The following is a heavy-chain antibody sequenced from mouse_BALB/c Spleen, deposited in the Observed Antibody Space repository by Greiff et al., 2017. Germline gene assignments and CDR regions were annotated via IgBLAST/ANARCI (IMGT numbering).Heavy chain of an antibody. V-gene: IGHV3-8*02. CDR2: ISYSGST. Sequence: EVQLQESGPSLVKPSQTLSLTCSITGDSITSGYWNWIRKFPGNKLEYMGYISYSGSTYYNPSLKSRISITRDTSKNQYYLQLNSVTTEDTATYYCARYSRSTMITTDDHFDYWGQGTTLTVSS. CDR3: ARYSRSTMITTDDHFDY. CDR1: GDSITSGY. D-gene: IGHD2-4*01. J-gene: IGHJ2*01.